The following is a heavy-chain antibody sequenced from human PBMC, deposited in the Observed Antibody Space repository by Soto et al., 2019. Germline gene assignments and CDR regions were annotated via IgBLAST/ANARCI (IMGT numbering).Heavy chain of an antibody. J-gene: IGHJ4*02. CDR3: AREYYGYCSSTSCYTYDY. Sequence: QVQLVQSGAEVKKPGSSVKVSCKASGGTFSSYTISWVRQAPGQGLEWMGRIIPILGIANYAQKFQGRVTITADKSTSTAYMELSSLRSEDTAVYYWAREYYGYCSSTSCYTYDYWGQGTLVTVSA. CDR1: GGTFSSYT. CDR2: IIPILGIA. V-gene: IGHV1-69*08. D-gene: IGHD2-2*02.